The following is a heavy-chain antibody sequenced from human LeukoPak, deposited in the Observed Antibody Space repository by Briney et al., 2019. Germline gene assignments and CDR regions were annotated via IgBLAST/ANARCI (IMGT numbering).Heavy chain of an antibody. CDR3: AKDPRKWDSSGLN. D-gene: IGHD6-25*01. CDR2: ITGSGGST. V-gene: IGHV3-23*01. CDR1: GFTFSSYA. Sequence: GGSLRLSCAASGFTFSSYAMNWVRQAPGKGLEWVSAITGSGGSTLYADSVKGRFTISRDNSKNTLYLQMNSLRAEDTAVYYCAKDPRKWDSSGLNWDQGTLVTVSS. J-gene: IGHJ4*02.